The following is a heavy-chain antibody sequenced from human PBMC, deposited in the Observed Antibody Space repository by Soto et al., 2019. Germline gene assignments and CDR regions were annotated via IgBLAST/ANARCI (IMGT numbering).Heavy chain of an antibody. CDR1: GDKVSSTSAG. CDR2: TYYRSKWYT. V-gene: IGHV6-1*01. Sequence: SQTLSLTCAISGDKVSSTSAGWDWIRQSPSRGLEWLGRTYYRSKWYTDYEVSVKSRITINAYTSKNQFSLQLNSVTPDDTAVYYCARDQDTVYDYWGQGTLVTVSS. J-gene: IGHJ4*02. CDR3: ARDQDTVYDY. D-gene: IGHD5-18*01.